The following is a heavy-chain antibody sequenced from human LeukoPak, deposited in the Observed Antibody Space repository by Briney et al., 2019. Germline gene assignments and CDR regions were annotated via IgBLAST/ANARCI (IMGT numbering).Heavy chain of an antibody. CDR1: GYTFTGYY. CDR2: INPNTGGT. J-gene: IGHJ4*02. D-gene: IGHD3-22*01. CDR3: AREGSDSSGYQDS. V-gene: IGHV1-2*02. Sequence: ASVKVSCKASGYTFTGYYMHWVRQAPGQGLEWMGWINPNTGGTNYAQKFQGRVTMTRDTSINTAYMELSRLRSYDTAMYYCAREGSDSSGYQDSWGQGTLVTVSS.